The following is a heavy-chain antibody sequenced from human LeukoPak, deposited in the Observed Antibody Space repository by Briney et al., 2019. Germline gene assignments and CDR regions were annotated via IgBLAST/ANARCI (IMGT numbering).Heavy chain of an antibody. J-gene: IGHJ6*02. D-gene: IGHD3-22*01. CDR2: RNPNSGNT. CDR1: GYTFTSYD. V-gene: IGHV1-8*01. CDR3: VRRYPGDSSGYGYYYYGMDV. Sequence: ASVKVSCKASGYTFTSYDINWVRQATGQGLEWMGWRNPNSGNTGYAQKFQGRVTMTRNTSISTAYMALSSLRSEDTAVYYCVRRYPGDSSGYGYYYYGMDVWGQGTTVTVSS.